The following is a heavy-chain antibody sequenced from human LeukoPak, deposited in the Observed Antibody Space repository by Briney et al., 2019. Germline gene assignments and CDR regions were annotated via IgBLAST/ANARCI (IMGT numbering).Heavy chain of an antibody. J-gene: IGHJ4*02. Sequence: GASVKVSCKASGYTFAGYYIHWVRPAPGQGLEWMGWINPNSDATNDAQNFQGRVTMTADTSISTAYMELTRLRSDDTAVYYCARQPREVDYWGQGTLVTVSS. V-gene: IGHV1-2*02. D-gene: IGHD1-26*01. CDR2: INPNSDAT. CDR3: ARQPREVDY. CDR1: GYTFAGYY.